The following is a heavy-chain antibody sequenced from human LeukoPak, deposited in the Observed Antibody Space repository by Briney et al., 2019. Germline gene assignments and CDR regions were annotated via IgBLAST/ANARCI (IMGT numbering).Heavy chain of an antibody. CDR3: ARDPVLRFLEWLSNPDAFDI. V-gene: IGHV1-2*02. CDR2: INPNTGGI. CDR1: GYTFTGYY. D-gene: IGHD3-3*01. Sequence: ASVKVSCKASGYTFTGYYIHWVRQAPGQGLEWMGWINPNTGGINYAQKFQGRVTMTTDTSTSTAYMELRSLRSDDTAVYYCARDPVLRFLEWLSNPDAFDIWGQGTMVTVSS. J-gene: IGHJ3*02.